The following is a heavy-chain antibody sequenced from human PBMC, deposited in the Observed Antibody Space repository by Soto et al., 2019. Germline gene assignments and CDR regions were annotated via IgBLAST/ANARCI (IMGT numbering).Heavy chain of an antibody. V-gene: IGHV3-30*18. CDR1: GFTFSSSG. CDR2: ISYDGTNK. CDR3: AKGGRGGYDYIDY. J-gene: IGHJ4*02. Sequence: ESGGGVVPPGRSLRLSCAASGFTFSSSGLHWVRQAPGKGLEWVAVISYDGTNKYYADSGKGRFTISRDNSKNTLYLQMNSLRAEDTAVYYCAKGGRGGYDYIDYWGQGTLVTVSS. D-gene: IGHD5-12*01.